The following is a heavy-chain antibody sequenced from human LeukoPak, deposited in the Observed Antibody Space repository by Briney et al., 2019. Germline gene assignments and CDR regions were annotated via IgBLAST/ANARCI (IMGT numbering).Heavy chain of an antibody. V-gene: IGHV3-30*18. J-gene: IGHJ4*02. D-gene: IGHD6-13*01. CDR1: GFSFSSNG. CDR2: IGYDGSNK. CDR3: AKDNVAAAGRYFDY. Sequence: GSHLRLSCAASGFSFSSNGIHWVRQAPGKRLEWVAVIGYDGSNKYYADSVKGRFTISRDNSKNTLYLQMHSLRAEDTAVYYCAKDNVAAAGRYFDYWGQGTLVTVSS.